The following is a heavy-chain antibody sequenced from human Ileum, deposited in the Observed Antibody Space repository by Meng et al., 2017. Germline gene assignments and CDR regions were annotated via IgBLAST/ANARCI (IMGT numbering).Heavy chain of an antibody. CDR2: IYYSGST. Sequence: QVQLQESGPGLVKPSQTLSFTCTVSGGSISSRDYYWSWLRQPPGEGLEWIGYIYYSGSTYYNPSLKSRLTISVDTSKNQFSLKLSSVTAADTAVYYCARDRDSSGYYPYWGQGTLVTVSS. J-gene: IGHJ4*02. D-gene: IGHD3-22*01. CDR1: GGSISSRDYY. CDR3: ARDRDSSGYYPY. V-gene: IGHV4-30-4*01.